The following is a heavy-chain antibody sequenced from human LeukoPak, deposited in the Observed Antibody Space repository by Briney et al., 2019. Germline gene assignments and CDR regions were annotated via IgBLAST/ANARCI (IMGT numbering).Heavy chain of an antibody. D-gene: IGHD1-14*01. Sequence: ASVTVSCKASGYTFTGYYMHWVRQAPGQGLEWMGWINPNNGGTNYAQKFQGRVTMTRDTSISTAYMELSRLRSDDTAVYYCARGVAGVYFYYYMDVWGKGTTVTVSS. CDR1: GYTFTGYY. J-gene: IGHJ6*03. CDR2: INPNNGGT. V-gene: IGHV1-2*02. CDR3: ARGVAGVYFYYYMDV.